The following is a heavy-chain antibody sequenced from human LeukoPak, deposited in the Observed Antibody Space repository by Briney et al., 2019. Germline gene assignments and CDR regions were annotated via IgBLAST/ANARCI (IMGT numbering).Heavy chain of an antibody. CDR3: ARGIGVAVDY. CDR2: ITPSGGST. J-gene: IGHJ4*02. V-gene: IGHV1-46*04. D-gene: IGHD6-19*01. CDR1: EYAFTNYY. Sequence: ASVKVSCKASEYAFTNYYIHWVRQAPGQGLEWMGIITPSGGSTSYAQKLQGRVTMTRDTSTSTVYMELSSLRSEDTAVYYCARGIGVAVDYWGQGTLVTVSS.